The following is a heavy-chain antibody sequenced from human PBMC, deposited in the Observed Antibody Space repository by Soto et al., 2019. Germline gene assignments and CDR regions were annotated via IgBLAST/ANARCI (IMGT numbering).Heavy chain of an antibody. V-gene: IGHV4-4*02. D-gene: IGHD6-13*01. CDR3: ARGAWVIAAAAGDFDY. CDR2: IYHSGST. J-gene: IGHJ4*02. Sequence: NPSETLSLTCAVSGGSISSSNCWSFVRQPPGKGLEWIGEIYHSGSTNYNPSLKSRVTISVDKSKNQFSLKLSSVTAADTAVYYCARGAWVIAAAAGDFDYWGQGTTVTVSS. CDR1: GGSISSSNC.